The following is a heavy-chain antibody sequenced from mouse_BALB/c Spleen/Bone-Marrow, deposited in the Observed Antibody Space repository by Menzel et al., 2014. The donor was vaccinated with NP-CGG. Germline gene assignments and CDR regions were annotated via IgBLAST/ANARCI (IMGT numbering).Heavy chain of an antibody. Sequence: VQLKESGPELEKPGASVKISCKASGYSFTGYNMNWVKQSNGKSLEWIGNIDPYYGVTSYNQKFKGKATLTVDKSSSTAYMQLKSLTSEDSAVYYCARRGGHDGGFGYWGQGTTLTVSS. D-gene: IGHD2-12*01. J-gene: IGHJ2*01. CDR1: GYSFTGYN. CDR2: IDPYYGVT. CDR3: ARRGGHDGGFGY. V-gene: IGHV1-39*01.